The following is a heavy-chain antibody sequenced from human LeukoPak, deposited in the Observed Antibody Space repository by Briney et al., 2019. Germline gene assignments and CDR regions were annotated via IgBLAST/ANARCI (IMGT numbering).Heavy chain of an antibody. CDR1: GGSVSDYY. J-gene: IGHJ5*02. CDR3: ARRAWYYYGSGSYFWFDP. V-gene: IGHV4-59*02. CDR2: IYYTGT. D-gene: IGHD3-10*01. Sequence: SETLSLTCTVSGGSVSDYYWSWIRQSPGKGLEWIGYIYYTGTSYNPSLKSRVTISVDTSKNQFSLKLSSVTAADTAVYYCARRAWYYYGSGSYFWFDPWGQGTLVTVSS.